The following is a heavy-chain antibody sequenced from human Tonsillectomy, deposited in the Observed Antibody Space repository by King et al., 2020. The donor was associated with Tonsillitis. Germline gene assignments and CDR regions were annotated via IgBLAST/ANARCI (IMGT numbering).Heavy chain of an antibody. J-gene: IGHJ3*02. V-gene: IGHV4-59*01. CDR1: GGSISSYY. Sequence: VQLQESGPGLVKPSETLSLTCTVSGGSISSYYWSWIRQPPGKGLEWIGYIYYSGSTNYNPSLKSRVTISVDTSKNQFSLKLSSVTAADTAVYYCARGGGVRGVEDAFDIWGQGTMVTVSS. CDR3: ARGGGVRGVEDAFDI. D-gene: IGHD3-10*01. CDR2: IYYSGST.